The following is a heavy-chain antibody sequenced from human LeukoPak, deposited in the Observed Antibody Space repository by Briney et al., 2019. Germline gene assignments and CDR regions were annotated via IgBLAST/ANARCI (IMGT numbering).Heavy chain of an antibody. D-gene: IGHD3-10*01. V-gene: IGHV3-23*01. CDR1: EFTFSSYA. CDR2: ISGSGGST. CDR3: STDLDRSGSYYTQPECDY. J-gene: IGHJ4*02. Sequence: PGGSLRLSCAASEFTFSSYAMSWVRQAPGKGLEWVSAISGSGGSTYYADSVKGRFTISRDNSKNTLYLQMNSLRAEDTAVYYCSTDLDRSGSYYTQPECDYWGQGPRVTVAS.